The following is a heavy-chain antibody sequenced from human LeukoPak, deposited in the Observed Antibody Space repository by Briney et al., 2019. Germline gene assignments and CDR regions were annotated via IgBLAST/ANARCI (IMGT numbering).Heavy chain of an antibody. CDR3: ARVVRDSSSRKYYFDY. V-gene: IGHV1-2*02. D-gene: IGHD6-13*01. Sequence: ASVKVSCKASGYTFTGYYMHWVRQAPGQGLEWMGWINPNSGGTNYAQKFQGRVTMTRDTSIRTAYMELSRLRSDDTAVYYCARVVRDSSSRKYYFDYWGQGTLVTVSS. CDR2: INPNSGGT. J-gene: IGHJ4*02. CDR1: GYTFTGYY.